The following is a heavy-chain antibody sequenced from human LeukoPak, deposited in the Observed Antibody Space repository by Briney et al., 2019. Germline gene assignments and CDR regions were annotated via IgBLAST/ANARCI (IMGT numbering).Heavy chain of an antibody. CDR2: FDPEDGET. CDR3: ATDWDRSGYYYL. Sequence: ASVKVSCKVSGYTLTELSMHWVRQAPGKGLEWMGGFDPEDGETIYAQKFQGRVTMTEDTSTDTAYMELSSLRSEDTAVYYCATDWDRSGYYYLWGQGTLVTVSS. CDR1: GYTLTELS. V-gene: IGHV1-24*01. J-gene: IGHJ4*02. D-gene: IGHD3-22*01.